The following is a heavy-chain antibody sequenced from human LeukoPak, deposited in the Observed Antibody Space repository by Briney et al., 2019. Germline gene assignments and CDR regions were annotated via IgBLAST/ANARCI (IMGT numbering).Heavy chain of an antibody. CDR3: AKDRSQRGPGIAAAATLHDY. CDR1: GGSISSYY. CDR2: IYYSGST. D-gene: IGHD6-13*01. V-gene: IGHV4-59*01. Sequence: SETLSLTCTVSGGSISSYYWSWIRQPPGKGLEWIGYIYYSGSTNYNPSLKSRVTISVDTSKNQFSLKLSSVTAADTAVYYCAKDRSQRGPGIAAAATLHDYWGQGTLVTVSS. J-gene: IGHJ4*02.